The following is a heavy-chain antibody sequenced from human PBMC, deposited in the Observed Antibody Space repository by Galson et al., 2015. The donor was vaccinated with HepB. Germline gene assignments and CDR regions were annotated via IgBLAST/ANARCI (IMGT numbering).Heavy chain of an antibody. Sequence: SETLSLTCTVSGGSISSSSYYWGWIRQPPGKGLEWIGSIYYSGSTYYNPSLKSRVTISVDTSKNQFSLKLSSVTAADTAVYYCARGAEGAPPGWFDPWGQGTLVTDSS. CDR1: GGSISSSSYY. CDR2: IYYSGST. CDR3: ARGAEGAPPGWFDP. V-gene: IGHV4-39*01. D-gene: IGHD1-14*01. J-gene: IGHJ5*02.